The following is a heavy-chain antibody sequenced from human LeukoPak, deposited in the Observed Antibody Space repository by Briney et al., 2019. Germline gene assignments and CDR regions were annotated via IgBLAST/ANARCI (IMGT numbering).Heavy chain of an antibody. J-gene: IGHJ4*02. CDR1: GGSIGSSSYY. CDR3: ARAPGGGYYSYYFDY. Sequence: SETLSLTCTVSGGSIGSSSYYWGWIRQPPGEGLEWIGSIYYSGNTYYNPSLKSRVTISVDTSKNQFSLKLSSVTAADTAVYYCARAPGGGYYSYYFDYWGQGTLVTVSS. V-gene: IGHV4-39*07. D-gene: IGHD3-22*01. CDR2: IYYSGNT.